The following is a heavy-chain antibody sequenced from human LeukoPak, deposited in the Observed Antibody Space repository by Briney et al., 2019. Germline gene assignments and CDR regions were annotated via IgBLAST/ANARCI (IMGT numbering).Heavy chain of an antibody. J-gene: IGHJ4*02. D-gene: IGHD2-15*01. CDR1: GYTFTSYG. CDR2: ISAYKGNT. CDR3: ARASVGRYCSGGSSRAFDY. Sequence: ASVKVSCKASGYTFTSYGISWVRQAPGQGLEWMGWISAYKGNTNYAQKLQGRVTMTTDTSTSTAYMELRSLRSDDTAVYYCARASVGRYCSGGSSRAFDYWGQGTLVTVSS. V-gene: IGHV1-18*01.